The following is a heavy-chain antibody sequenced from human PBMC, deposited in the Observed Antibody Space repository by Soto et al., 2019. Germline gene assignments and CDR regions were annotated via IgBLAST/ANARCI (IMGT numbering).Heavy chain of an antibody. CDR3: ARVQLRDIVVVPAAIRLPLFDY. V-gene: IGHV4-31*03. CDR1: GGSISSGGYY. D-gene: IGHD2-2*01. CDR2: IYYSGST. J-gene: IGHJ4*02. Sequence: PSETLSLTCTVSGGSISSGGYYWSWIRQHPGKGLEWIGYIYYSGSTYYNPSLKSRVTISVDTPKNQFSLKLSSVTAADTAVYYCARVQLRDIVVVPAAIRLPLFDYWGQGTLVTVSS.